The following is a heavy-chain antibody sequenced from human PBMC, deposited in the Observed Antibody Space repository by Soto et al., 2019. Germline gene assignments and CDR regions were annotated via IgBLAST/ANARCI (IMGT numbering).Heavy chain of an antibody. CDR3: ARVRGTDSLDF. CDR2: IIPILGIA. J-gene: IGHJ6*02. V-gene: IGHV1-69*02. D-gene: IGHD3-10*01. CDR1: GGTFSSYT. Sequence: QVQLVQSGAEVKKPGSSVEVSCKGSGGTFSSYTISWVRQAPGQGLEWMGRIIPILGIANHAQKVQGRVTTTADKSTRKSYRERSSLSSEDEGVYYCARVRGTDSLDFWGQGTTVTVSS.